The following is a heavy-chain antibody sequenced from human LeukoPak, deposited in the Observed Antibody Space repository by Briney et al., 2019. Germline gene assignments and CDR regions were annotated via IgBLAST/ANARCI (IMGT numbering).Heavy chain of an antibody. CDR1: GYSFTSYW. D-gene: IGHD2-21*01. Sequence: GESLKISCKGSGYSFTSYWIGWVRQMPGKGLVWMGIIYPGVSDTIYSPSFQGQVTISADKSISTASLQWGSLKASYSAMYCCARHVPLDDSFSPFDDWGQETRSASPQ. J-gene: IGHJ4*02. V-gene: IGHV5-51*01. CDR2: IYPGVSDT. CDR3: ARHVPLDDSFSPFDD.